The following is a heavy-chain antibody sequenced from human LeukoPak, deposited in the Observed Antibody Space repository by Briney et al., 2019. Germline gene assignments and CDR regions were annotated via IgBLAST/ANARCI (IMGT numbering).Heavy chain of an antibody. CDR3: ARRYFDS. V-gene: IGHV3-7*03. CDR2: IKQDGSEK. CDR1: GFTFSDYW. Sequence: GGSLRLSCAASGFTFSDYWMHWVRQAPGKGLEWVANIKQDGSEKHYVDSVKGRFTISRDNAKNTLYLQMNSLRAEDTAVYYCARRYFDSWGQGTLVTVSS. J-gene: IGHJ4*02.